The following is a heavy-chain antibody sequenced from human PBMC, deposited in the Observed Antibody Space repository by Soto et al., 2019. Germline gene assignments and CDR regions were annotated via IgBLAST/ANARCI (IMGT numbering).Heavy chain of an antibody. Sequence: GGSLRLSCVASGFSFSSYDMSWVRQAPGKGLEWVSFIIGNSGTTYYADSVKGRFTISRDNSKNTLYLQMSRLGAEDTAAYYCAKGSTYSFYFDHWSQGTLVTVSS. J-gene: IGHJ4*01. D-gene: IGHD5-18*01. CDR2: IIGNSGTT. CDR3: AKGSTYSFYFDH. V-gene: IGHV3-23*01. CDR1: GFSFSSYD.